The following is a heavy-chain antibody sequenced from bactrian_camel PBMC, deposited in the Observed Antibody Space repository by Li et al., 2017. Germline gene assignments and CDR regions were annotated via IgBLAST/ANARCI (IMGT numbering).Heavy chain of an antibody. CDR1: GYTYSIHC. V-gene: IGHV3-3*01. CDR2: VGERDGST. CDR3: VAGLGKRWYVPLEYDD. Sequence: HVQLVESGGASVQAGGSLRLSCQASGYTYSIHCMAWFRQVPGKERENVAAVGERDGSTYYADSVKGRFTISTDNAQNRVYLQMDSLKPEDTGMYYCVAGLGKRWYVPLEYDDWGQGTQVTVS. J-gene: IGHJ4*01. D-gene: IGHD6*01.